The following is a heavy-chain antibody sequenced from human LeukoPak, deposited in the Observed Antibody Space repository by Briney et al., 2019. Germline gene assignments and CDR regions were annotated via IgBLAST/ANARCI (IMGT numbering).Heavy chain of an antibody. V-gene: IGHV3-49*04. CDR3: TRDEGYCSGGSCYYYFDY. Sequence: GRSLRLSCTASGFSFGDYSMNWVRQAPGKGLEWVGFIRSEAYGGTTQYAASVKGRFTISRDDSKSIAYLQMNSLKTEDTAVYYCTRDEGYCSGGSCYYYFDYWGQGTLVTVSS. CDR1: GFSFGDYS. D-gene: IGHD2-15*01. CDR2: IRSEAYGGTT. J-gene: IGHJ4*02.